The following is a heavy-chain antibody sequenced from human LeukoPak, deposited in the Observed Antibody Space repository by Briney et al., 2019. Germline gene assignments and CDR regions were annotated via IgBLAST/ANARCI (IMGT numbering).Heavy chain of an antibody. J-gene: IGHJ4*02. D-gene: IGHD6-19*01. V-gene: IGHV3-23*01. CDR2: ISGSGGST. CDR1: GLTFSNYV. CDR3: AKEVPVAGHVDY. Sequence: GGSLRLSCAVSGLTFSNYVMRWVRQAPGKGLEWVSGISGSGGSTYYADSVKGRFTISRDNSKNTLYLQMNSLRAEDTAVYYCAKEVPVAGHVDYWGQGTLVTVSS.